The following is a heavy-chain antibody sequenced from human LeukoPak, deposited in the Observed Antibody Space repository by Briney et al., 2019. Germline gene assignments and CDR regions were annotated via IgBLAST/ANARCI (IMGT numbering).Heavy chain of an antibody. CDR1: GFTLSIYD. Sequence: GGSLRLSCAASGFTLSIYDMSWVRQAPGKGLECVSAIDRGVGSTSTYYADSVKGRFTISRDNAKNSLYLQMNSLRAEDTAVYYCARAAGPNPSFDYWGQGTLVTVSS. CDR3: ARAAGPNPSFDY. J-gene: IGHJ4*02. V-gene: IGHV3-23*01. CDR2: IDRGVGSTST. D-gene: IGHD6-13*01.